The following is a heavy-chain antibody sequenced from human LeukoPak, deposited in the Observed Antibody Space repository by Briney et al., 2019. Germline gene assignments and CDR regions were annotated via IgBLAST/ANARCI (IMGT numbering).Heavy chain of an antibody. CDR3: TRINHYYDSSGYSYLDAFDI. D-gene: IGHD3-22*01. V-gene: IGHV3-49*04. CDR1: GFTFGDYA. Sequence: GGSLRLSCTASGFTFGDYAMSWVRQAPGKGLEWVGFIGSKAYGGTTEYAASMKGRFTISRDDSKSIAYLQMNSLKTEDTAVYYCTRINHYYDSSGYSYLDAFDIWGQGTMVTVSS. J-gene: IGHJ3*02. CDR2: IGSKAYGGTT.